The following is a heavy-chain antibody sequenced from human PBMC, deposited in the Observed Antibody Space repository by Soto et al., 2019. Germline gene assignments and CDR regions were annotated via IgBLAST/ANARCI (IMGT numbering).Heavy chain of an antibody. CDR3: ARDKGSVDYTWGTYRSRGYFEN. Sequence: TVSGGSITSFYWSWLRQSPERGLEWIGNISYSGRTAYKLYIKNRGTISIDMSRNHLNLRLISVTAADTAVHYCARDKGSVDYTWGTYRSRGYFENWGQGVLVTVSS. CDR1: GGSITSFY. CDR2: ISYSGRT. J-gene: IGHJ4*02. V-gene: IGHV4-59*01. D-gene: IGHD3-16*02.